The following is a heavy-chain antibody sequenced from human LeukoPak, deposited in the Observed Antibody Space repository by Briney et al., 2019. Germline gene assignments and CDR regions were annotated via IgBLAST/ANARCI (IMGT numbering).Heavy chain of an antibody. D-gene: IGHD6-13*01. CDR2: IKQDGSET. CDR3: TREGSSSWSDY. Sequence: GGSLRLSCTASGFPFSSYWLSWVRQAPGKGLEWVANIKQDGSETHYLDSIEGRFTISRDNAKNSLYLQMDSLRADDTAVYYCTREGSSSWSDYWGQGTLVTVSS. V-gene: IGHV3-7*01. J-gene: IGHJ4*02. CDR1: GFPFSSYW.